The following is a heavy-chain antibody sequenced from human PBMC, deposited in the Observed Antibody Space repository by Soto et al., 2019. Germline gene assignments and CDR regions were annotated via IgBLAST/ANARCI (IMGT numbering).Heavy chain of an antibody. V-gene: IGHV4-59*08. J-gene: IGHJ4*02. CDR2: IYYSGST. D-gene: IGHD5-12*01. CDR3: ARHDSGYDPCFDY. CDR1: GGSISSYY. Sequence: PSETLSLTCTVSGGSISSYYWSWIRQPPGKGLEWIGYIYYSGSTNYNPSLKSRVTISVDTSKNQFSLKLSSVTAADTAVYYCARHDSGYDPCFDYWGQGTLVTVSS.